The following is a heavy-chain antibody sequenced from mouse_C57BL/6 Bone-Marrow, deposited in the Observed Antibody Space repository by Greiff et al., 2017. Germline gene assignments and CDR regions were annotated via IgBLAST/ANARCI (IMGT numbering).Heavy chain of an antibody. Sequence: QVQLQQPGAELVMPGASVKLSCKASGYTFTSYWMHWVKQRPGQGLEWIGEIDPSDSYTNYNQKFKGKSTLTVDKSSSTAYMQLSSLTSEDSAVYYCARRGICVVDYWGQGTTLTVSS. CDR2: IDPSDSYT. CDR3: ARRGICVVDY. V-gene: IGHV1-69*01. J-gene: IGHJ2*01. CDR1: GYTFTSYW.